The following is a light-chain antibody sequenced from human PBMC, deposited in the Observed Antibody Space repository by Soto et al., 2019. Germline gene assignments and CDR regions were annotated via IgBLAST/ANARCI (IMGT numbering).Light chain of an antibody. CDR2: GAS. V-gene: IGKV3-15*01. CDR3: QQYNNWPLT. J-gene: IGKJ4*01. CDR1: QSVSSN. Sequence: EIVMTQSPATLSVSPGERATLSCRASQSVSSNLAWYQQKPGQAPRLLIYGASTRATGIPARFSGSGSGPEFTLAISSLQSEDSAVYYWQQYNNWPLTFGGGTKVEIK.